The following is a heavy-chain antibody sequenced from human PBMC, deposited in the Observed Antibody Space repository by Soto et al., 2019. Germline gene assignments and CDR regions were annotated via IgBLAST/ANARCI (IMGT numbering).Heavy chain of an antibody. Sequence: GGSLRLSCAASGFTFSSYWMSWVRQAPGKGLEWVANIKQDGSEKYYVDSVKGRFTISRDNAKNSLYLQMNSLRAEDTAVYYCARDTVLMVYANGWFDPWGQGTLVTVSS. CDR3: ARDTVLMVYANGWFDP. D-gene: IGHD2-8*01. J-gene: IGHJ5*02. V-gene: IGHV3-7*01. CDR2: IKQDGSEK. CDR1: GFTFSSYW.